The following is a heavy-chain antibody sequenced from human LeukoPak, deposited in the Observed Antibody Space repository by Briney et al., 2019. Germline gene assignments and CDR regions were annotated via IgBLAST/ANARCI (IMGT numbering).Heavy chain of an antibody. Sequence: QSGGSLRLSCAASGFTFDDYAMHWVRQAPGKGLEWVSLISWDGGSTYYADSVKGRFTISRDNAKNLLYLQMDSLRVEDTAIYYCARDPRTVRIWGQGTLVTVSS. J-gene: IGHJ4*02. CDR3: ARDPRTVRI. CDR1: GFTFDDYA. CDR2: ISWDGGST. V-gene: IGHV3-43D*03. D-gene: IGHD1-1*01.